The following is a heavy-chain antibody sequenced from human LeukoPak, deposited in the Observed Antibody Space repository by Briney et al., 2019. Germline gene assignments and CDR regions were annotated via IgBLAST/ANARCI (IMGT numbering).Heavy chain of an antibody. Sequence: GGSLRLSCAASGFTFSSYSMNWVRQAPGKGLEWVSYISSSSSTIYHADSVKGRFTISRDNAKNSLYLQMNSLRAEDTAVYYCARALSDYYYYYMDVWGKGTTVTVSS. V-gene: IGHV3-48*01. J-gene: IGHJ6*03. D-gene: IGHD1-26*01. CDR1: GFTFSSYS. CDR3: ARALSDYYYYYMDV. CDR2: ISSSSSTI.